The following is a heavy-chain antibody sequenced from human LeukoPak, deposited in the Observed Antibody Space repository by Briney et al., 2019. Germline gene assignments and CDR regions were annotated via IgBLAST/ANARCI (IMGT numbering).Heavy chain of an antibody. CDR3: ARYRRAVAGSRPFDY. CDR2: IYYSGST. D-gene: IGHD6-19*01. J-gene: IGHJ4*02. V-gene: IGHV4-39*01. Sequence: SETLSPTCTVSGGSISSSSYYWGWTRQPPGKGLEWIGSIYYSGSTYYNPSLKSRVTISVDTSKNQFSLKLSSVTAADTAVYYCARYRRAVAGSRPFDYWGQGTLVTVSS. CDR1: GGSISSSSYY.